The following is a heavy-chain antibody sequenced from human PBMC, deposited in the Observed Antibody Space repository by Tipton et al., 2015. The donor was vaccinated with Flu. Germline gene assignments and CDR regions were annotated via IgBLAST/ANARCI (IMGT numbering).Heavy chain of an antibody. CDR2: IYYSGST. V-gene: IGHV4-59*08. CDR1: GGSITSYY. J-gene: IGHJ4*02. D-gene: IGHD4-17*01. Sequence: LRLSCTVSGGSITSYYWSWIRQPPGKGLEWIGYIYYSGSTNYNPSLKSRVTISVDTSKNQFSLKLSSVTAADTAMYYCARRKTVTTRLTYFDYWGQGTLVTVSS. CDR3: ARRKTVTTRLTYFDY.